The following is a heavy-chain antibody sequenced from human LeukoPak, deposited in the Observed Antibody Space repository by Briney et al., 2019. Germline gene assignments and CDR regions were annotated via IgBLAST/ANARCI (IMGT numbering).Heavy chain of an antibody. CDR3: ARSPCGADCYFDS. D-gene: IGHD2-21*02. J-gene: IGHJ4*02. V-gene: IGHV4-39*01. Sequence: PSETLSLTCTVSGVSISSSSYYWGWIRQPTGKGLEWIGSIYYSGSTYYNPSLKSRLTISVDTSKNQFSLKLSSVTAADTAVYYCARSPCGADCYFDSWGQGTLVTVSS. CDR1: GVSISSSSYY. CDR2: IYYSGST.